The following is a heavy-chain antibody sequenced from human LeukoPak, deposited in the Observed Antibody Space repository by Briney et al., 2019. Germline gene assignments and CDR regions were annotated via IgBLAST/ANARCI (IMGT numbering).Heavy chain of an antibody. CDR3: LYGGYFQH. V-gene: IGHV3-74*01. CDR2: INSDETIS. CDR1: GFTFSSYW. J-gene: IGHJ1*01. Sequence: GSLRLSCAASGFTFSSYWMHWVRQISNQGLMWVSRINSDETISEYVDSVNGRFTISRDNAKNTLYLQMNSLRAEDTAVYFCLYGGYFQHWGQGTLVTVSS. D-gene: IGHD3-16*01.